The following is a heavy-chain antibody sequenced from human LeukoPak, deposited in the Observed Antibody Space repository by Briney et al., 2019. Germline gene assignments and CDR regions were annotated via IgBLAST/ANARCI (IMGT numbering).Heavy chain of an antibody. V-gene: IGHV3-9*03. CDR2: ISWNSGSI. J-gene: IGHJ4*01. Sequence: GRSLRLSCAASGFTFDDYAMHWVRQAPGKGLEWVSGISWNSGSIGYADSVKGRFTISRDNAKNSLYLQMNSLRAEDMALYYCAKMVGIQLWSHFDYWGQGTLVTVSS. CDR3: AKMVGIQLWSHFDY. CDR1: GFTFDDYA. D-gene: IGHD5-18*01.